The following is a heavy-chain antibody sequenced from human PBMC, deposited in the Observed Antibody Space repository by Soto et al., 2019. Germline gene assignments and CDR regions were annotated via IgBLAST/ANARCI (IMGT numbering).Heavy chain of an antibody. V-gene: IGHV3-33*01. Sequence: QVQLVESGGGVVQPGRSLRLSCAASGFTFSSYGMHWVRQASGKGLEWVAVIWYDGSNKYYADSVKGRFTISRDNSKNTLYLQMNSLRAEDTAVYYCARLQLLVGGYYYGLDVWGQGTTVTVSS. CDR2: IWYDGSNK. D-gene: IGHD6-19*01. J-gene: IGHJ6*02. CDR3: ARLQLLVGGYYYGLDV. CDR1: GFTFSSYG.